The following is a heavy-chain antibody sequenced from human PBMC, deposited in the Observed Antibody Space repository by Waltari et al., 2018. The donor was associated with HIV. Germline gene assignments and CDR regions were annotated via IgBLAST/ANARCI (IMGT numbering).Heavy chain of an antibody. CDR3: AKEVVALPHYYYYGLDV. V-gene: IGHV3-48*04. CDR2: MSSTSNTI. Sequence: EVQLVESGGGLVQPGGSLRLSCAASGFTFSSYSMNWVRQAPGKWLEWVSYMSSTSNTIYYADSVKGRFTVSRDNAKNSLSLQMNSLRAEDTAVYFFAKEVVALPHYYYYGLDVWGQGTTVTVSS. CDR1: GFTFSSYS. D-gene: IGHD2-15*01. J-gene: IGHJ6*02.